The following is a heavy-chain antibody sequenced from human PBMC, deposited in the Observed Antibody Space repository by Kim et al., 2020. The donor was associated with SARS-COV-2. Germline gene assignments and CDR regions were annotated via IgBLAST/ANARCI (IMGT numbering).Heavy chain of an antibody. J-gene: IGHJ6*02. D-gene: IGHD3-10*01. Sequence: GGSLRLSCAASGFTFSSYAMSWVRQAPGKGLEWVSAISGSGGSTYYADSVKGRFTISRDNSKNTLYLQMNSLRAEDTAVYYCAKAPRLLWFGELMDVWGQGTTVTVSS. CDR2: ISGSGGST. V-gene: IGHV3-23*01. CDR3: AKAPRLLWFGELMDV. CDR1: GFTFSSYA.